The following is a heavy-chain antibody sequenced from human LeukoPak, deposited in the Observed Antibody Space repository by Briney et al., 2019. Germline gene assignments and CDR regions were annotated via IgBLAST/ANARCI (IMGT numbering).Heavy chain of an antibody. CDR3: ASELEDCSSTSCYMIIDY. CDR1: GGSISSYY. D-gene: IGHD2-2*02. V-gene: IGHV4-4*07. Sequence: PSETLSLTCTVSGGSISSYYWSWIRQPAGKGLEWIGRIYTSGSTNYNPSLKSRVTMSVDTSKNQFSLKLSSVTAADTAVYYCASELEDCSSTSCYMIIDYWGQGTLVTVSS. J-gene: IGHJ4*02. CDR2: IYTSGST.